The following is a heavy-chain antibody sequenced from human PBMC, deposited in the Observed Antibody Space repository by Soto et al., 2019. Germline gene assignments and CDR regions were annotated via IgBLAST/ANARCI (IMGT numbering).Heavy chain of an antibody. CDR1: GGSISSYYW. CDR2: IDWDDDK. V-gene: IGHV2-70*18. Sequence: TLSLTCTVSGGSISSYYWSWIRQPPGKALEWLALIDWDDDKYYSTSLKTRLTISKDTSKNQVVLTMTNMDPVDTATYYCARIIHYGVYGMDVWGQGTTVTVS. J-gene: IGHJ6*02. CDR3: ARIIHYGVYGMDV. D-gene: IGHD4-17*01.